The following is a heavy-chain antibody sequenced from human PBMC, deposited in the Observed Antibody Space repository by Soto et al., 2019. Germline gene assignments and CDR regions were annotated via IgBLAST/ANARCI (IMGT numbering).Heavy chain of an antibody. CDR2: IYYSRST. V-gene: IGHV4-39*01. D-gene: IGHD1-26*01. CDR3: ARRVYSGSYPAHFDY. J-gene: IGHJ4*02. Sequence: QLQLQESGPGLVKPSETLSLTCTVSGGSISSSSYYWGWIRQPPGKGLEWIGSIYYSRSTYYNPSLKSRVTISVDTSKNQFSLKLSSVTAADTAVYYCARRVYSGSYPAHFDYWGQGTLLTVSS. CDR1: GGSISSSSYY.